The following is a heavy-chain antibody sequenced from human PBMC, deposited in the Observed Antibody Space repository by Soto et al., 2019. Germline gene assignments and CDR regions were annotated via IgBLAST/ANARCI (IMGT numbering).Heavy chain of an antibody. J-gene: IGHJ4*02. CDR2: ISAYNGNT. V-gene: IGHV1-18*01. CDR3: ARDGYYDSSGHRSDFDY. D-gene: IGHD3-22*01. CDR1: GYTFTSYG. Sequence: GASVKVSCKASGYTFTSYGISWVRQAPGQELEWIGWISAYNGNTNYAQKLQGRVTITTDTSTSTAYMELRSLRSDDTVVYYCARDGYYDSSGHRSDFDYWGQGTLVTVSS.